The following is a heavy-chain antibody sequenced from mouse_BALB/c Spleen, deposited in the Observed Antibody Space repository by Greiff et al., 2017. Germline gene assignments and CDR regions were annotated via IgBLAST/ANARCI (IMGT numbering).Heavy chain of an antibody. CDR1: GYTFTSYY. CDR3: ARDGYDYAMDY. CDR2: IYPGNVNT. J-gene: IGHJ4*01. V-gene: IGHV1S56*01. D-gene: IGHD2-2*01. Sequence: QVQLQQSGPELVKPGASVRISCKASGYTFTSYYIHWVKQRPGQGLEWIGWIYPGNVNTKYNEKFKGKATLTADKSSSTAYMQLSSLTSEDSAVYFCARDGYDYAMDYWGQGTSVTVSA.